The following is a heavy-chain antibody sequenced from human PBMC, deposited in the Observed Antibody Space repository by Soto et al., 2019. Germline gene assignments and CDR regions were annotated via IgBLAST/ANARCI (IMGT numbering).Heavy chain of an antibody. J-gene: IGHJ4*02. CDR1: GLTLGSYA. D-gene: IGHD4-17*01. CDR3: ARDFGDYGLDY. CDR2: ISVSSSAI. V-gene: IGHV3-48*04. Sequence: GGSLRLSCAASGLTLGSYAMNWVRQAPGKGLEWVSYISVSSSAIYYADSVRGRFTISRDNAKNSLYLQMNSLRAEDTAVYYCARDFGDYGLDYWGQGTLVTVSS.